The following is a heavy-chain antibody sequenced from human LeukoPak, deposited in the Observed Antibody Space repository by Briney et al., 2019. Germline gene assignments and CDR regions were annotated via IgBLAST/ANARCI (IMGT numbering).Heavy chain of an antibody. D-gene: IGHD2-8*01. J-gene: IGHJ6*02. Sequence: PGGSLRLSCAASGFTFSNYAMSWLRQAPGKGLEWVSVISGSGGGTYYADSVKGRFTVSRDNSKNTLFLQMNSLRAEDTAVYYCAKAMYPYYYGMDLWGQGTTVTVSS. V-gene: IGHV3-23*01. CDR2: ISGSGGGT. CDR3: AKAMYPYYYGMDL. CDR1: GFTFSNYA.